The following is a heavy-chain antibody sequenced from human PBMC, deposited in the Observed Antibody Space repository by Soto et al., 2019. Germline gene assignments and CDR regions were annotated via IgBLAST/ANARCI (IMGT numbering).Heavy chain of an antibody. Sequence: PSETLSLTCTVSGGPISSGGYYWSWIRQHPGKGLEWIGYIYYSGSTYYNPSLKSRVTISVDTSKNQFSLKLSSVTAADTAVYYCARHLRVNLLDYWGQGTLVTVSS. CDR2: IYYSGST. CDR1: GGPISSGGYY. CDR3: ARHLRVNLLDY. V-gene: IGHV4-31*03. D-gene: IGHD2-21*01. J-gene: IGHJ4*02.